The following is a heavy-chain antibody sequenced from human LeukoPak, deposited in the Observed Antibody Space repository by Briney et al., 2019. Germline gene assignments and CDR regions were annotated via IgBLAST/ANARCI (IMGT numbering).Heavy chain of an antibody. Sequence: SETLSLTCAVYDGSFSGYYWNWIRQPPGKGLEWIGDINHTGSTNYNPSLKSRVTISVDTSKNQFSLKLSSVTAADTAAYYCARDYGSGSYFRDYYYMDVWGKGITVTVSS. J-gene: IGHJ6*03. CDR1: DGSFSGYY. CDR3: ARDYGSGSYFRDYYYMDV. D-gene: IGHD3-10*01. CDR2: INHTGST. V-gene: IGHV4-34*01.